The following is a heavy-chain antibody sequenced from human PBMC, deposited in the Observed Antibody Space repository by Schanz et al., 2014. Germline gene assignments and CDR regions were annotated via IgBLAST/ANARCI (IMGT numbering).Heavy chain of an antibody. CDR1: GYTFTSYF. V-gene: IGHV1-46*01. D-gene: IGHD2-21*01. CDR3: ARDRLECGAECYSVEVFEI. CDR2: INLYGGST. J-gene: IGHJ4*02. Sequence: QVQLVQSGAEVKKPGASVKVSCKASGYTFTSYFIHWVRQAPGQGLEWMGIINLYGGSTNYAQKFQGRVTVTRDTSTSTVYMELNSLRSEDTAVYYCARDRLECGAECYSVEVFEIWGQGTLVIVSS.